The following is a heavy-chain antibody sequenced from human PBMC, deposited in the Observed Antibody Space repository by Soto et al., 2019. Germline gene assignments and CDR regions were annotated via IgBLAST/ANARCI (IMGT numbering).Heavy chain of an antibody. D-gene: IGHD4-17*01. Sequence: ASVKVSCKASGYTFTSYGISWVRQAPGQGLEWMGWVSAYNGNTNYAQKLQGRVTMTTDTSTSTAYMELRSLRSDDTAVYYCAREGYGDYVDWFDPWGQGTLVTVSS. V-gene: IGHV1-18*04. CDR2: VSAYNGNT. CDR3: AREGYGDYVDWFDP. CDR1: GYTFTSYG. J-gene: IGHJ5*02.